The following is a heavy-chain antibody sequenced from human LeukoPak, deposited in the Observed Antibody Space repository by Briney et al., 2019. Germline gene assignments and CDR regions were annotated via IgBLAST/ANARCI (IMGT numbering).Heavy chain of an antibody. V-gene: IGHV4-38-2*01. Sequence: SETLSLTCAVSGYSISSGYYWGWIRQPPGKGLEWIGNIYHSGSTYYNPSPKSRVTISVDTSKNQFSLKLSSVTAADTAVYYCARLPHLSSGWFDPWGQGTLVTVSS. CDR2: IYHSGST. D-gene: IGHD6-19*01. CDR3: ARLPHLSSGWFDP. CDR1: GYSISSGYY. J-gene: IGHJ5*02.